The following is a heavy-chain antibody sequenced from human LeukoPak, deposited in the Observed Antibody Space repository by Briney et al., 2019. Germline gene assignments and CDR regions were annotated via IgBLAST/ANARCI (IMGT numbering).Heavy chain of an antibody. CDR1: GYTFTSYV. J-gene: IGHJ4*02. CDR3: ASGEYSRTRLGY. V-gene: IGHV1-18*01. Sequence: ASVKVSCKASGYTFTSYVISWVRQAPGQGLEWMGWISAYNGNTNYAQKLQGRVTMTTDTSTSTAYMELRSLRSDDTAVYYCASGEYSRTRLGYWGQGTLVTVSS. D-gene: IGHD6-6*01. CDR2: ISAYNGNT.